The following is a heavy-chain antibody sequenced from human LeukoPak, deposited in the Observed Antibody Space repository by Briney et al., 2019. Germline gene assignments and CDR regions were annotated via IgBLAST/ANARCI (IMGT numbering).Heavy chain of an antibody. CDR3: ARAGRLHLGELSRFDY. CDR1: GGSISTYY. D-gene: IGHD3-16*02. Sequence: ASETLSLTCTVSGGSISTYYWNWIRQPPGKGLEWIGYIYYSGRTNYNPSLKSRVTISVDTSKNQFSLKLSSVTAADTAVYYCARAGRLHLGELSRFDYWGQGTLVTVSS. CDR2: IYYSGRT. J-gene: IGHJ4*02. V-gene: IGHV4-59*08.